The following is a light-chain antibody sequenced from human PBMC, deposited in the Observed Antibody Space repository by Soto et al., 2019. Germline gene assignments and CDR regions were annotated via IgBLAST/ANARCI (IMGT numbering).Light chain of an antibody. CDR2: DAS. J-gene: IGKJ1*01. CDR3: QVRDVWPS. CDR1: QSVSTS. V-gene: IGKV3-11*01. Sequence: IVLTQSPATLSLSPGERAALSCRGSQSVSTSLAWYQHKPGQAPRLIIYDASKRAPGIPARFSGSGSGTDFTLTISSLEPEDFAVYYCQVRDVWPSFGQGTKV.